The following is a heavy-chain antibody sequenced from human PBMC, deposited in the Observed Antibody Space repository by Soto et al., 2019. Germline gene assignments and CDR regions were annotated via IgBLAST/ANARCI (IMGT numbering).Heavy chain of an antibody. CDR1: GGTFSTYA. CDR3: ARAAYSFGTAYLSYYYGMDV. J-gene: IGHJ6*02. V-gene: IGHV1-69*01. CDR2: IIPIFGTA. Sequence: QVQLVQSGAEVKKPGSSVKVSCKASGGTFSTYAISWVRQAPGQGLEWVGGIIPIFGTANYAQKFQGRVTITADESTSTAYMERSSLRSEDTAVYYCARAAYSFGTAYLSYYYGMDVWGQGTTVTVSS. D-gene: IGHD5-18*01.